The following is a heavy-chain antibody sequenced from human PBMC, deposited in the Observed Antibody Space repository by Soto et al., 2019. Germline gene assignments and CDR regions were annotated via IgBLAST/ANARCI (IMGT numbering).Heavy chain of an antibody. Sequence: GGSLRLSCAVSGFSFGTYWMSWVRQAPGKGLEWLASIKQDGSERYYLDSVKGRFTISRDNAKDSLSLQMNSLRGEDTACYYCARDVGPITIFGEALSGYVDFWGQGTLVTVSS. V-gene: IGHV3-7*03. D-gene: IGHD3-3*01. J-gene: IGHJ4*02. CDR1: GFSFGTYW. CDR3: ARDVGPITIFGEALSGYVDF. CDR2: IKQDGSER.